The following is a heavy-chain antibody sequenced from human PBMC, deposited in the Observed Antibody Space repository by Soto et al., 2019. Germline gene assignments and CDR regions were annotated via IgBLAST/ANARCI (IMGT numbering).Heavy chain of an antibody. D-gene: IGHD2-2*01. CDR2: ISSSSGYI. Sequence: EVQLVESGGGLVKPGGSLRLSCAASGFTFSSYSMNWVRQAPGKGLEWVSSISSSSGYIYYADSVKGRFTISRDNAKNSLYLQMNSLIAEDTAVYYCARVKLGYCISTSCYHDYWGQGTLVTVSS. J-gene: IGHJ4*02. CDR1: GFTFSSYS. V-gene: IGHV3-21*01. CDR3: ARVKLGYCISTSCYHDY.